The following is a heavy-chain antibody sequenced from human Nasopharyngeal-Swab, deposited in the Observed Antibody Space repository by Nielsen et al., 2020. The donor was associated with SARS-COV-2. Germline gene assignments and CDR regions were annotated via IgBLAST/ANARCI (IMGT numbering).Heavy chain of an antibody. CDR1: GFPFSDYS. D-gene: IGHD1-14*01. CDR2: ISNGGSII. V-gene: IGHV3-48*04. CDR3: ARFSNKGNRYWFFDL. Sequence: GESLKISCAASGFPFSDYSMNWVRQAPGKGLEWVSYISNGGSIIYYADSVKGRFTISRDNAGTSLSLQMNSLRAEDTAVYYCARFSNKGNRYWFFDLWGRGTLVTVSS. J-gene: IGHJ2*01.